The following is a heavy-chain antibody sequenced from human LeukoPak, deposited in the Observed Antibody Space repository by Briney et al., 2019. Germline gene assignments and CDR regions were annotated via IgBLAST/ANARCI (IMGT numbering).Heavy chain of an antibody. J-gene: IGHJ5*02. CDR3: ARDLIRGQGFDP. Sequence: ASVKVSCKASGYTFTGYYMHWVRQAPGQGLEWMGWINPNSGGTNYAQKFQGRVTMTRDTSISTAYKELSRLRSDDTAVYYCARDLIRGQGFDPWGQGTLVTVSS. V-gene: IGHV1-2*02. CDR2: INPNSGGT. CDR1: GYTFTGYY. D-gene: IGHD3-10*01.